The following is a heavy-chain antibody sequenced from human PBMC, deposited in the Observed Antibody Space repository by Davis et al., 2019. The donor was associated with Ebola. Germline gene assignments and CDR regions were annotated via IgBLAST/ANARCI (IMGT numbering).Heavy chain of an antibody. V-gene: IGHV4-34*01. J-gene: IGHJ4*02. D-gene: IGHD6-19*01. Sequence: GSLRLSCAVYGGSFSGYYWSWIRQPPGKGLEWIGEINHSGSTNYNPSLKSRVTISVDTSKNQFSLKLSSVTAADTAVYYCARAPWSSGWYWYWGQGTLVTVSS. CDR1: GGSFSGYY. CDR2: INHSGST. CDR3: ARAPWSSGWYWY.